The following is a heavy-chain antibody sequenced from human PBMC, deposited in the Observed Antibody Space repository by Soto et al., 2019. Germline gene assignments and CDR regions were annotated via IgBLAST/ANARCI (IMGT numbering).Heavy chain of an antibody. CDR3: ARGRNTKISITMGPPKPRGGWLDP. V-gene: IGHV4-34*01. J-gene: IGHJ5*02. D-gene: IGHD3-10*01. Sequence: SETLSLTCAVYGGSFSGYYWSWIRQPPGKGLKWIGEINQSGSTNYNPSPKSRVTISVDTSKNQFSLKLSSVTAADTAVYYCARGRNTKISITMGPPKPRGGWLDPWGQGTLVTVSS. CDR1: GGSFSGYY. CDR2: INQSGST.